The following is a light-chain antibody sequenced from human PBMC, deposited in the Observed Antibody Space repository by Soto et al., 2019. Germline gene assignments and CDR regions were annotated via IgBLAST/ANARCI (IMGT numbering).Light chain of an antibody. CDR3: QQYDNLPYT. CDR2: DAS. Sequence: DIQMTQSPSSLSASVGDRVTITCQASQDISKYLSWHQQKPGKAPKLLIHDASKLEIGDPSRFSGSGSGTHFAFTISSLEPEDIAIYYCQQYDNLPYTFGQGTKLDIK. J-gene: IGKJ2*01. CDR1: QDISKY. V-gene: IGKV1-33*01.